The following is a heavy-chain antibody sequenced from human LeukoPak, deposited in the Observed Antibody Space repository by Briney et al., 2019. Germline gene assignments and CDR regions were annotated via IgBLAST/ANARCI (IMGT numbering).Heavy chain of an antibody. D-gene: IGHD3-22*01. V-gene: IGHV2-5*01. CDR2: IYWNDDK. CDR3: AHSLYDSSGHDAFDI. Sequence: SGPTLVNPTQTLTLTCTFSGFSLSTSGVGVGWIRQPPGKALELLALIYWNDDKRYSPSLKSRLTNTKDTSKNQLVLTMTNMDPVDTATYYCAHSLYDSSGHDAFDIWGQGTMVTVSS. CDR1: GFSLSTSGVG. J-gene: IGHJ3*02.